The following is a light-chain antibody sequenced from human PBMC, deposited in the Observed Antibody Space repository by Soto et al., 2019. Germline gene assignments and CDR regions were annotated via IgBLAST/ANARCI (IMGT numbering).Light chain of an antibody. CDR1: NSDVGNYNF. V-gene: IGLV2-14*01. CDR2: GVS. Sequence: QSALTQPPSVSGSPGQSITISCTGTNSDVGNYNFVSWYQQHPVTAPKLMIFGVSNRPSGVSNRFSGSKSGNTASLIISGLQAEDEADYFCTSYTSSSTLRVFGTGTKVTVL. J-gene: IGLJ1*01. CDR3: TSYTSSSTLRV.